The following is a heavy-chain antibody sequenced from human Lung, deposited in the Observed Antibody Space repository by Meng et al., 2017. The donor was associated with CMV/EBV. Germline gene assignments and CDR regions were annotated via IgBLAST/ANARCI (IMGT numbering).Heavy chain of an antibody. Sequence: GEXXKISCSASGFTFDDYGMNWVRQAPGKGLEWVSGIDWNGRGTGYGKSVKGRFTVSRDNAKNILYLQMNSLAAEDTDLYYCARGGALHYSNSSGYDPYYFDHWGQGTXVTVAS. CDR2: IDWNGRGT. CDR3: ARGGALHYSNSSGYDPYYFDH. V-gene: IGHV3-20*04. D-gene: IGHD3-22*01. J-gene: IGHJ4*02. CDR1: GFTFDDYG.